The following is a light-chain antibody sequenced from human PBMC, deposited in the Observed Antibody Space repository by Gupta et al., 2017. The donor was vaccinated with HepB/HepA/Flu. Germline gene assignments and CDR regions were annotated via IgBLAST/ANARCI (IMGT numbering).Light chain of an antibody. CDR2: NND. Sequence: QSVLTQPPSASGTPGQRVTISCSGGKSNVGSHYVDWYCQVPGTAPKLLIYNNDERPSGVPDRFSGSKSGTSASLAIRGLRSEDEADYYCATWDYGVRGAVVGGGTRLTVL. CDR1: KSNVGSHY. V-gene: IGLV1-47*02. J-gene: IGLJ2*01. CDR3: ATWDYGVRGAV.